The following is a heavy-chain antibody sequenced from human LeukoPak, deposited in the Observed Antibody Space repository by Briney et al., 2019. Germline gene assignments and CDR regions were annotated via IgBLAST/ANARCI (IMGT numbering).Heavy chain of an antibody. CDR3: ARDFGAGTNFDY. Sequence: PSETLSLTCTVSGYSLSSGYYWGWIRQPPGKGLEWIGSIYHSGSTYYNPSLKSRVTISVDTSKNQFSLKLSSVTAADTAVYYCARDFGAGTNFDYWGQGTLVTVSS. V-gene: IGHV4-38-2*02. J-gene: IGHJ4*02. D-gene: IGHD3-10*01. CDR1: GYSLSSGYY. CDR2: IYHSGST.